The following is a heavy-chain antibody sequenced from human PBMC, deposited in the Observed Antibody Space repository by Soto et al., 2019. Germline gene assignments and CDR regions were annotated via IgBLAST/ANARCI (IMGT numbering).Heavy chain of an antibody. CDR2: IYTSGST. D-gene: IGHD6-6*01. Sequence: QVQLQESGPGLVKPSETLSLTCTVSGGSISSYYWSWIRQPAGKGLEWIGRIYTSGSTNYNPSLKSRVTMSVVTSKNQFSLKLSSVTAADTAVYYCARGQTGAARPGDWFDPWGQGTLVTVSS. V-gene: IGHV4-4*07. J-gene: IGHJ5*02. CDR3: ARGQTGAARPGDWFDP. CDR1: GGSISSYY.